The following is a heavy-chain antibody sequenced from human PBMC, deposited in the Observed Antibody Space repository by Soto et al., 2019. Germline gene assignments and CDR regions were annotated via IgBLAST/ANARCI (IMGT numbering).Heavy chain of an antibody. CDR2: ISVSGTTI. J-gene: IGHJ4*02. D-gene: IGHD6-25*01. Sequence: QVQLVESGGGLVKPGGSLRLSCAASGLSFSDHYLTWIRQAPGKGLEWVSYISVSGTTIFYADSVRGRFTVSRDNAMNSLFLQMNSLRAEDTAVYYCARGRSGRSRDWGQGTLVTVSS. CDR3: ARGRSGRSRD. CDR1: GLSFSDHY. V-gene: IGHV3-11*01.